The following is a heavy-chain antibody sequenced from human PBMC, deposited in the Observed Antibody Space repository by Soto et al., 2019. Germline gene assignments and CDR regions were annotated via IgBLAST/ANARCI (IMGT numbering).Heavy chain of an antibody. V-gene: IGHV3-30-3*01. CDR3: ARPRDIAAAGTAFDI. D-gene: IGHD6-13*01. CDR1: GFTFSSYA. J-gene: IGHJ3*02. CDR2: ISYDGSNK. Sequence: GGSLGLSCAASGFTFSSYAMHWVRQAPGKGLEWVAVISYDGSNKYYADSVKGRFTISRDNSKNTLYLQMNSLRAEDTAVYYCARPRDIAAAGTAFDIWGQGTMVTVSS.